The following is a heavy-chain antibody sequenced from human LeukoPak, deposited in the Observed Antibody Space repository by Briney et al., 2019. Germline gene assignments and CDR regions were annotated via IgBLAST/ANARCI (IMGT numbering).Heavy chain of an antibody. D-gene: IGHD3-22*01. CDR1: GASITSEGYS. Sequence: SETLSLTCTVSGASITSEGYSWNWIRQPAGKGLEWIGRIHTSGSTNYNPSLKSRVTMSVDTSKNQFSLNLSSVTAADTAVYYCARDIYYYDSSGSQTLDYWGQGTLVTVSS. CDR3: ARDIYYYDSSGSQTLDY. CDR2: IHTSGST. V-gene: IGHV4-61*02. J-gene: IGHJ4*02.